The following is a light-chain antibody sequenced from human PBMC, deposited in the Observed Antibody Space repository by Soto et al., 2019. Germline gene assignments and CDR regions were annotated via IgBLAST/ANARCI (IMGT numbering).Light chain of an antibody. J-gene: IGLJ2*01. V-gene: IGLV2-14*03. CDR3: SSYLKGCPYVL. CDR2: NVS. Sequence: QSALTQTASVSGSLGQSITISCTGTSSDVGGYNHVSWYQRHPGKGPKLMIYNVSQRPSGVSLRFSGSKSGNTASLTISGHQAEDEADYYCSSYLKGCPYVLFGGGTKLTVL. CDR1: SSDVGGYNH.